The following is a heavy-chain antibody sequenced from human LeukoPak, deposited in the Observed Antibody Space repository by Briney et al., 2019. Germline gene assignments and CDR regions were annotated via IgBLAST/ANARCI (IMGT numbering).Heavy chain of an antibody. CDR3: ARDVEYSSSPGNY. Sequence: GGSLRLSCAASGFTFSSYSMNWVRQAPGKGLEWVSSISSSSSYIYYEDSVKGRFTISRDNAKNSLYLQMNSLRAEDTAVYYCARDVEYSSSPGNYWGQGTLVTVSS. CDR2: ISSSSSYI. CDR1: GFTFSSYS. V-gene: IGHV3-21*01. J-gene: IGHJ4*02. D-gene: IGHD6-6*01.